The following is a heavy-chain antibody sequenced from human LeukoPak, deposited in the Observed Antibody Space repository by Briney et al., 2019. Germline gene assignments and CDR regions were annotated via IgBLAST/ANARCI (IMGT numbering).Heavy chain of an antibody. J-gene: IGHJ4*02. CDR3: ARLGDVDY. Sequence: GGSLRLSCAASGFTFSNYAMTWVRQAPGRGLEWVSAIGGSGGSTYYADSVKGRFTISRDNSKNAVYLQMNSLRAEDTAVYYCARLGDVDYWGQGTLVTVSP. CDR1: GFTFSNYA. CDR2: IGGSGGST. V-gene: IGHV3-23*01.